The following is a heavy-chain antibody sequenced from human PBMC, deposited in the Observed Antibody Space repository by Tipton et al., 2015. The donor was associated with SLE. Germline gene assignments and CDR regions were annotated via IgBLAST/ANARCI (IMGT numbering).Heavy chain of an antibody. Sequence: TLSLTCTVSGDSISSYYWSWIRQPAGKGLECIGRIYSSGKTDYNPSLKSRVTMSVDTSKNQLSLTLSSVTAADTAVYYCVRAGERGFYRYFDYWGHGMLVTVSS. V-gene: IGHV4-4*07. J-gene: IGHJ4*01. D-gene: IGHD3-16*01. CDR3: VRAGERGFYRYFDY. CDR1: GDSISSYY. CDR2: IYSSGKT.